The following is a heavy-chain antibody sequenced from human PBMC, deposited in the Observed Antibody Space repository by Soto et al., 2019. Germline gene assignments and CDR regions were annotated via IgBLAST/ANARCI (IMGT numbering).Heavy chain of an antibody. Sequence: GGSLRLSCAASGFTFTDYYMSWIRQAPGKGLEWVSYITSSGTTIFSADSVKGRFTISRDNAKNSLYLQMNSLRAEDTAVYYCARGLIAVPVTSFDYWGQGTLVTVSS. CDR2: ITSSGTTI. J-gene: IGHJ4*02. V-gene: IGHV3-11*01. CDR1: GFTFTDYY. CDR3: ARGLIAVPVTSFDY. D-gene: IGHD6-19*01.